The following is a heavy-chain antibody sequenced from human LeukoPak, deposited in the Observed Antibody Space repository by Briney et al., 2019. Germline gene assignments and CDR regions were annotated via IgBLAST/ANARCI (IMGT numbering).Heavy chain of an antibody. J-gene: IGHJ2*01. D-gene: IGHD5-12*01. CDR3: ARQASWLPYFDL. V-gene: IGHV4-59*08. CDR2: IYYSGRT. CDR1: GGSVSNYY. Sequence: SETLSLTCTVSGGSVSNYYWSWIRQSPGKGPEWIAYIYYSGRTNYNPSLKSRVTISVDTAENQFSLKLSSVTAADTALYFCARQASWLPYFDLWGRGTLVSVSS.